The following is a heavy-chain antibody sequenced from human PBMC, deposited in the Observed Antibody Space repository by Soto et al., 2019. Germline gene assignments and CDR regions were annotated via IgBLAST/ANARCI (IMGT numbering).Heavy chain of an antibody. Sequence: SETLSLTCTVSGGSISSYYWSWIRQPPGKGLEWIGYIYYSGSTNYNPSLKSRVTISVDTSKNQFSLKLSSVTAADTAVYYCARVSQYYDFGSGYYTGIVFDDWGQGTLVTGSS. CDR3: ARVSQYYDFGSGYYTGIVFDD. J-gene: IGHJ4*02. V-gene: IGHV4-59*01. CDR2: IYYSGST. D-gene: IGHD3-3*01. CDR1: GGSISSYY.